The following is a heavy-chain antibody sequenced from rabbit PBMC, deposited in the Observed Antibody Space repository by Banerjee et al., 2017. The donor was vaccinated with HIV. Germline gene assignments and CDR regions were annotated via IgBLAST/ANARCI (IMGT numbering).Heavy chain of an antibody. CDR2: IYGGSSGST. CDR1: EFSFSSSYY. D-gene: IGHD1-1*01. CDR3: ARASSGGYYKMTL. J-gene: IGHJ4*01. V-gene: IGHV1S45*01. Sequence: QEQLEESGGDLVKPGASLTLTCTASEFSFSSSYYMCWVRQAPGKGLEWIACIYGGSSGSTYYASWAKGRFTISKTSSTTVTLQMTSLTAADTATYFCARASSGGYYKMTLWGQGTLVTVS.